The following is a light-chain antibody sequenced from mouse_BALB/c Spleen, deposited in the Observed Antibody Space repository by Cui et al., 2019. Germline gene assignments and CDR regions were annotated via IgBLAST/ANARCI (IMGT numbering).Light chain of an antibody. CDR2: STS. CDR1: SILSY. Sequence: QIVHTQSPAIMSASLGEEYTLTCSASSILSYMHWYQQKSCTSPKLLIYSTSNLASVVPSRFSGSGSGTFYSLTISSVEAEDAADYYCHQWSSYGTFGGGTKLEIK. J-gene: IGKJ1*01. V-gene: IGKV4-80*01. CDR3: HQWSSYGT.